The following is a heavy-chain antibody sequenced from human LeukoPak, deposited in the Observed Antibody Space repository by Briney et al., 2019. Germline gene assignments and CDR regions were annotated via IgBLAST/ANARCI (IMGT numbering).Heavy chain of an antibody. CDR1: GYTFTSYG. CDR3: ARGPVAEDAFDI. V-gene: IGHV1-8*02. CDR2: MNPNSGNT. J-gene: IGHJ3*02. Sequence: ASVKVSCKASGYTFTSYGISWVRQATGQGLEWMGWMNPNSGNTGYAQKFQGRVTMTRNTSISTAYMELSSLRSEDTAVYYCARGPVAEDAFDIWGQGTMVTVSS. D-gene: IGHD6-19*01.